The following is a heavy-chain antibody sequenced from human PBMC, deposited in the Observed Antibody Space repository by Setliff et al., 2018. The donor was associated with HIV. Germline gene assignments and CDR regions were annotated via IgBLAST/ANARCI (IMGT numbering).Heavy chain of an antibody. V-gene: IGHV4-39*07. D-gene: IGHD3-10*01. Sequence: SETLSLTCTVSGGSISSSSYYWGWIRQPPGKGLEWIGTIYYSGSTYYNTSLKSRVTISVDTSKNQFSLKLSSVTAADTAVYYCARDPWVRGVIMAPDYWGQGTRGTVSS. J-gene: IGHJ4*02. CDR1: GGSISSSSYY. CDR2: IYYSGST. CDR3: ARDPWVRGVIMAPDY.